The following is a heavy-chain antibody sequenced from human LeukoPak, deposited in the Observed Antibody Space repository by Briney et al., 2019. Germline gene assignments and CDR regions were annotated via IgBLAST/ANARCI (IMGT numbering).Heavy chain of an antibody. J-gene: IGHJ4*02. CDR1: GYTFTSYY. CDR2: INPSGGST. V-gene: IGHV1-46*01. D-gene: IGHD3-10*01. Sequence: GASVKDSCKASGYTFTSYYMHWVRQAPGQELEWMGIINPSGGSTSYAQKFQGRVTMTRDTSTSTVYMELSSLRSEDTAVYYCARVDLWFGELGWGQGTLVTVSS. CDR3: ARVDLWFGELG.